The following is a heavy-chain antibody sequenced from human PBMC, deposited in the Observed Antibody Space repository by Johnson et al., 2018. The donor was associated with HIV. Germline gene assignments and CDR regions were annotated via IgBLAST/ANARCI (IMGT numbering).Heavy chain of an antibody. J-gene: IGHJ3*02. CDR2: MNGDGSST. D-gene: IGHD6-13*01. V-gene: IGHV3-74*01. Sequence: MQLVESGGGLVQPGGSLRLSCAASGFTFSNYWMHWVRQAPGKGLVWVSRMNGDGSSTTYADSVKGRFTISRDNAKKPRNLQMNSLRVEGTAVYYCAREQELNGERALYIWGQGTMVTVSS. CDR3: AREQELNGERALYI. CDR1: GFTFSNYW.